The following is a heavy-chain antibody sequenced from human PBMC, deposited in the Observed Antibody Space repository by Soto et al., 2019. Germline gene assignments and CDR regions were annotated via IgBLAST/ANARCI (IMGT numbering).Heavy chain of an antibody. Sequence: SETLSLTCTVSGGSISSGDYYWGWIRQPPGKGLEWIGSIYYSGSTYYNPSLKSRVTISVDTSKNQFSLKLSSVTAADTAVYYCASPNTYYYGMDVWGQGTTVTVSS. CDR1: GGSISSGDYY. J-gene: IGHJ6*02. V-gene: IGHV4-39*01. CDR2: IYYSGST. CDR3: ASPNTYYYGMDV.